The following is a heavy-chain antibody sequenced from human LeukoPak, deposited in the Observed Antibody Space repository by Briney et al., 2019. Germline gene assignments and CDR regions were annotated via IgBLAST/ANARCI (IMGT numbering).Heavy chain of an antibody. CDR1: GGSISSHY. J-gene: IGHJ3*02. CDR2: INYSGRT. Sequence: SETLSLTCTVSGGSISSHYWSWIRQPPGKGLQWIGYINYSGRTNYNPSLTSRVTISVDTSKNQFSLKLSSVTAADTAVYYCASRGTSYGSGSHEGAFDIWGQGTMVTVSS. V-gene: IGHV4-59*11. D-gene: IGHD3-10*01. CDR3: ASRGTSYGSGSHEGAFDI.